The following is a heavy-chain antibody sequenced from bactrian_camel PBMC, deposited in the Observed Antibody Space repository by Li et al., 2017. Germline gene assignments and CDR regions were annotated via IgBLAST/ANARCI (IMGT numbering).Heavy chain of an antibody. J-gene: IGHJ4*01. CDR1: GYRYDTYC. D-gene: IGHD2*01. CDR3: AVYDAYAGRCSFREDYYDY. CDR2: IDSDGDT. V-gene: IGHV3S26*01. Sequence: HVQLVESGGGSVQAGGSLRLSCAAPGYRYDTYCMCWFRQAPGKAREGIAVIDSDGDTAYAESMKDRFTISQDNASKTVVLQMNSLKPEDTAVYHCAVYDAYAGRCSFREDYYDYWGPGTQVTVS.